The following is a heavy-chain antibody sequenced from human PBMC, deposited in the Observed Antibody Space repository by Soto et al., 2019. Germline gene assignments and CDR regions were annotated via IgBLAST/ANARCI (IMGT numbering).Heavy chain of an antibody. CDR1: SGSISGYY. Sequence: PSETLSLTCTVSSGSISGYYWSWIRQPPGKGLEWIGCIFYSGSTKYNPSLKSRATISIDKSERRFSLKLSSLTAADTAVYYCVHYGGDSRWYFDVWGRGTLVTVSS. CDR2: IFYSGST. D-gene: IGHD2-21*02. V-gene: IGHV4-59*01. CDR3: VHYGGDSRWYFDV. J-gene: IGHJ2*01.